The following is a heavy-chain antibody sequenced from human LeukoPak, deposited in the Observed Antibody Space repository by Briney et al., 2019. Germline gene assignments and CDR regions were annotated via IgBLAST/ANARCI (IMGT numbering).Heavy chain of an antibody. V-gene: IGHV1-18*01. CDR1: GYTFTSYG. Sequence: GASVKVSCKASGYTFTSYGISWVRQAPGQGLEWMGWISAYNGNTNYAQKLQGRVTMTTDTSTSTAYMELRSLRSDDTAVYYCARVSVVPAAKPSYYYYYMDVWGKGTTVTASS. CDR3: ARVSVVPAAKPSYYYYYMDV. D-gene: IGHD2-2*02. J-gene: IGHJ6*03. CDR2: ISAYNGNT.